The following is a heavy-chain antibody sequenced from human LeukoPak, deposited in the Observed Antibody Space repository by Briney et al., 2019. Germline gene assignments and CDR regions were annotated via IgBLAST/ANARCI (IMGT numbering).Heavy chain of an antibody. Sequence: SVKVSCKASGGTFSSYAISWVRQAPGQGLEWMGRIIPILGIANYAQKFQGRVTITADKSTSTAYMELSSLRSEDTAVYYCARSGGYSGYDREPYVDYWGQGTLVTVSS. V-gene: IGHV1-69*04. CDR1: GGTFSSYA. CDR2: IIPILGIA. CDR3: ARSGGYSGYDREPYVDY. J-gene: IGHJ4*02. D-gene: IGHD5-12*01.